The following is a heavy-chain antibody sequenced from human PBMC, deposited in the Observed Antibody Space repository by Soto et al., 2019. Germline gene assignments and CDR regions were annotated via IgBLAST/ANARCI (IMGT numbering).Heavy chain of an antibody. J-gene: IGHJ5*02. CDR2: ISAYNGNT. D-gene: IGHD6-13*01. CDR3: ARAFSGWEYIAAAGTAYWFDH. Sequence: QVQLVQSGAEVKKPGASVKVSCKASGYTFTSYGISWVRQAPGQGLEWMGWISAYNGNTNYAQKLQGRVTMTTDTATSTAYMELRSLRSDDTAVYYCARAFSGWEYIAAAGTAYWFDHWGQGTLVTVSS. CDR1: GYTFTSYG. V-gene: IGHV1-18*04.